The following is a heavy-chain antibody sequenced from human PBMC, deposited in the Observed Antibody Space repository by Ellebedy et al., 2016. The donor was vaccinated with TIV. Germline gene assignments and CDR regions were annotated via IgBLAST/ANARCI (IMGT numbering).Heavy chain of an antibody. CDR3: ARGQGGKYSFDV. V-gene: IGHV5-51*01. CDR2: ILPIYSET. J-gene: IGHJ5*02. D-gene: IGHD2-21*01. CDR1: AYNFTRHW. Sequence: GESLKISCPDSAYNFTRHWIGWVRQVPGRGLAWMGIILPIYSETKYSPSFQGPVSISADKSVSTVYLHWTSLKASDTATYDCARGQGGKYSFDVWGQGSPVTVSS.